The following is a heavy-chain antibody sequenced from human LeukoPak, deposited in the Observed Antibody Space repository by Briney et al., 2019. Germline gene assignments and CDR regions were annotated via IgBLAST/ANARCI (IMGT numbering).Heavy chain of an antibody. CDR2: IKQDGSEK. J-gene: IGHJ5*02. V-gene: IGHV3-7*01. Sequence: PGGSLRLSCAASGFTFSSYWMGWVRQAPGKGLEWVANIKQDGSEKYYVDSVKGRFTISRDNAKNSLYLQMNSLRAEDTAVYYCARDSAPRWCSGGSCYSGWFDPWGQGTLVTVSS. CDR3: ARDSAPRWCSGGSCYSGWFDP. D-gene: IGHD2-15*01. CDR1: GFTFSSYW.